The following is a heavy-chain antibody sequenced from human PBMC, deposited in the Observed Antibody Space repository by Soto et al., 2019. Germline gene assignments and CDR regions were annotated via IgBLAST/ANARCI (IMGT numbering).Heavy chain of an antibody. CDR2: IIPIFGTA. Sequence: GASVKVSCKASGGTFSSYAISWVRQAPGQGLEWMGGIIPIFGTANYAQKFQGRVTITADESTSTAYMELSSLRSEDTAVYYCARVKVRGVIISRVNQYGMDVWGQGTTVPVSS. V-gene: IGHV1-69*13. D-gene: IGHD3-10*01. J-gene: IGHJ6*02. CDR1: GGTFSSYA. CDR3: ARVKVRGVIISRVNQYGMDV.